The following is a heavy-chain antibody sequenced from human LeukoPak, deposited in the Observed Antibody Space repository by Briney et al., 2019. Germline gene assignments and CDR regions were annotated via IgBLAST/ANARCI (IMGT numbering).Heavy chain of an antibody. Sequence: ASVNVSCKASGGTFSSYAISWVRQAPGQGLEWMGGIIPIFGTANYAQKFQGRVTISADVSTSTAYMELSSLRSEDTAFYYCARGWDSSGQMPFLYWGQGTLVTVSS. V-gene: IGHV1-69*13. J-gene: IGHJ4*02. D-gene: IGHD3-22*01. CDR1: GGTFSSYA. CDR2: IIPIFGTA. CDR3: ARGWDSSGQMPFLY.